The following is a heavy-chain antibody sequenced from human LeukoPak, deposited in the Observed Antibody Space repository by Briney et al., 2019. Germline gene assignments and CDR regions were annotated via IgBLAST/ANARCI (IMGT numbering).Heavy chain of an antibody. Sequence: PSGTLSLTCAVYGGSFSGYYWSWIRQPPGKGLEWIGEINHSGSTNYNPSLKSRVTTSVDTSKNQFSLKLSSVTAADTAVYYCARGSYSSSWSANGAFDIWGQGTMVTVSS. D-gene: IGHD6-13*01. CDR2: INHSGST. CDR1: GGSFSGYY. J-gene: IGHJ3*02. V-gene: IGHV4-34*01. CDR3: ARGSYSSSWSANGAFDI.